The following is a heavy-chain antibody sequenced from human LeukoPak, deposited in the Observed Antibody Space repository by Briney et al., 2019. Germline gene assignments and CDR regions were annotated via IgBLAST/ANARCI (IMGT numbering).Heavy chain of an antibody. CDR1: GFTFSSYA. D-gene: IGHD2-2*01. CDR3: AKVPRWTYFDY. V-gene: IGHV3-30*04. J-gene: IGHJ4*02. Sequence: GRSLRLSCAASGFTFSSYAMHWVRQAPGKGLEWVTIISYDGSNKYYADSVKGRFTISRDNSKNTLYLQMNSLRVEDTAVYYCAKVPRWTYFDYWGQGTLVTVSS. CDR2: ISYDGSNK.